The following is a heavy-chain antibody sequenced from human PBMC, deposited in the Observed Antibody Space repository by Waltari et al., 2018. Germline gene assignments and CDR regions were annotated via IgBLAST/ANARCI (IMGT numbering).Heavy chain of an antibody. D-gene: IGHD2-2*01. Sequence: QVQLQESGPGLVKPSETLSLTCTVSGGSISSYYWSWIRQPAGQGLEWIGRIYTSGSTNYNPSLKSRVTMSVDTSKNQFSLKLSSVTAADTAVYYCAREEVCSSTSCYFPGWFDPWGQGTLVTVSS. V-gene: IGHV4-4*07. CDR3: AREEVCSSTSCYFPGWFDP. CDR1: GGSISSYY. CDR2: IYTSGST. J-gene: IGHJ5*02.